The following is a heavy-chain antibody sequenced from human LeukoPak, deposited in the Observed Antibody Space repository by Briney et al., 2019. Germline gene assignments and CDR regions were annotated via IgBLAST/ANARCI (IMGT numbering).Heavy chain of an antibody. CDR2: INPSGGST. CDR3: ARASDCSSTSCYTDYYYYMDV. Sequence: ASVKVSCKASGYTFTSYYMHWVRQAPGQGLEWMGIINPSGGSTSYAQKFQGRVTMTRDTSTSTVYMELSSLRSEDTAAYYCARASDCSSTSCYTDYYYYMDVWGKGTTVTVSS. CDR1: GYTFTSYY. J-gene: IGHJ6*03. D-gene: IGHD2-2*02. V-gene: IGHV1-46*01.